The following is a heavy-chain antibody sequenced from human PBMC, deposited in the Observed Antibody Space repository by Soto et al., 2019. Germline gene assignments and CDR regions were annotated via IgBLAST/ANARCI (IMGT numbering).Heavy chain of an antibody. D-gene: IGHD5-12*01. CDR3: ARDPIRGDGYVFDS. V-gene: IGHV3-7*01. Sequence: EVQLVESGGGLVQPGGSLRLSCEAYGFTFSSYWMGWVRQAPGKGLEWVANINRDGSERYYVDSVKGRFPISRDNAKNSVYLQMNSPRAEDSAVYYCARDPIRGDGYVFDSGGQGALVTVSS. J-gene: IGHJ5*01. CDR2: INRDGSER. CDR1: GFTFSSYW.